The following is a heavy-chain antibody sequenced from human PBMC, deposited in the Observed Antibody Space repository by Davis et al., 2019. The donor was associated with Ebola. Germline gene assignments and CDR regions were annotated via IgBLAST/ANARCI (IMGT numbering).Heavy chain of an antibody. V-gene: IGHV3-7*03. CDR3: ARDQRVDYYDSSGYYYYYYYGMDV. CDR1: GFTFSSYW. J-gene: IGHJ6*02. D-gene: IGHD3-22*01. Sequence: PGGSLRLSCAASGFTFSSYWMHWVRQAPGKGLEWVANIKQDGSENYYVDSVKGRFTISRDNAKNSLYLQMNSLRAEDTAVYYCARDQRVDYYDSSGYYYYYYYGMDVWGQGTTVTVSS. CDR2: IKQDGSEN.